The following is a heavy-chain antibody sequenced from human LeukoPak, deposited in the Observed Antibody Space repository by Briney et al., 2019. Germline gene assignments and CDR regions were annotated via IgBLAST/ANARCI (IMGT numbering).Heavy chain of an antibody. CDR1: GYTFTSYD. J-gene: IGHJ3*02. CDR3: ARVRDGYNDAYDI. Sequence: ASVKVSCKASGYTFTSYDINWVRQATGQGLEWMGWVNPNTGNTGYAQKFQGRVTMTRNTSISTAYMELSSLRSEDTAVYYCARVRDGYNDAYDIWGQGTMVTVHS. D-gene: IGHD5-24*01. CDR2: VNPNTGNT. V-gene: IGHV1-8*01.